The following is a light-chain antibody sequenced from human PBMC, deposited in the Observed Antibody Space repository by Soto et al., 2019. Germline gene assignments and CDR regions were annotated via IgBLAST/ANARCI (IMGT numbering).Light chain of an antibody. CDR1: QSVGSN. CDR3: QQYNNWPPVT. V-gene: IGKV3-15*01. CDR2: GAS. Sequence: EIVMTQSPATLSVSPGERVTLSCRASQSVGSNLAWYQHKPGQAPRLLIYGASTRATSVPARFSGSGSGTEFTLTISSLQSEDFTLYYCQQYNNWPPVTFGQGTKLEIK. J-gene: IGKJ2*01.